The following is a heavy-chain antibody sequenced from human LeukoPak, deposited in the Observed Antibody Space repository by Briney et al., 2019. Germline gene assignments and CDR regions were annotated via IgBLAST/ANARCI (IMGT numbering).Heavy chain of an antibody. CDR3: ARNYYFDSSGYFSNAFDI. V-gene: IGHV1-8*02. D-gene: IGHD3-22*01. Sequence: ASVKVSCKASGYTFTSYDINWVRQATGQGLEWMGWMNPNSGDTGYAQKFQGRVTITRNTSISTAYMELSSLRSEDTAVYYCARNYYFDSSGYFSNAFDIWGQGTMVTVSS. CDR2: MNPNSGDT. CDR1: GYTFTSYD. J-gene: IGHJ3*02.